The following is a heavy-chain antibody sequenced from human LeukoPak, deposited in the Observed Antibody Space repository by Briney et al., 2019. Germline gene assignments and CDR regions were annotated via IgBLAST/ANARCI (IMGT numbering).Heavy chain of an antibody. Sequence: ASVKVSCKASGYTFTSYDINWVRQATGQGLEWMGWMNPNSGNTGYAQKFQGRVAMTRNTSISTAYMELSSLRSEDTAVYYCARPSGYSGYDFGYWGQGTLVTVSS. CDR3: ARPSGYSGYDFGY. D-gene: IGHD5-12*01. V-gene: IGHV1-8*01. J-gene: IGHJ4*02. CDR2: MNPNSGNT. CDR1: GYTFTSYD.